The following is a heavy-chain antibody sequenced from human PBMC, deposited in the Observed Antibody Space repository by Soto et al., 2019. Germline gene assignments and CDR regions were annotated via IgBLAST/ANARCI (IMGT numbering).Heavy chain of an antibody. V-gene: IGHV4-4*02. CDR1: SGSISSSNW. CDR3: ASGGYGDYSGGAFDI. D-gene: IGHD4-17*01. J-gene: IGHJ3*02. Sequence: QVQLQESGPGLVKPSGTLSLTCAVSSGSISSSNWWSWVRQPPGKGLEWIGGIYHNGSNNYHPSLKSRVTISVDKSKNQFSLKLSSVTAADTAVYYCASGGYGDYSGGAFDIWGQGTMVTVSS. CDR2: IYHNGSN.